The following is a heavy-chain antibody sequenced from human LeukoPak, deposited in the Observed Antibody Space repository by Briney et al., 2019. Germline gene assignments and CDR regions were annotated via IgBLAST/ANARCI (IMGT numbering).Heavy chain of an antibody. CDR1: GDSFSSHY. D-gene: IGHD4-17*01. J-gene: IGHJ3*02. CDR3: ARDLVTVTKGFDI. V-gene: IGHV4-59*11. Sequence: SETLSLTCAVSGDSFSSHYWTWIRQAPGRGLEWIGYISYIGTTNYNPSLKSQVAISIDTSKNQFSLKLTSVTTADTAVYYCARDLVTVTKGFDIWGLGTMVSVSS. CDR2: ISYIGTT.